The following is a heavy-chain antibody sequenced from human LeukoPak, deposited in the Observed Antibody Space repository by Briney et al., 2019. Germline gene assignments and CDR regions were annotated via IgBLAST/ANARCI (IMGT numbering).Heavy chain of an antibody. V-gene: IGHV1-69*04. CDR2: IIPILGIA. Sequence: SVKVSCKASGGTFSSYAISWVRQAPGQGLEWMGRIIPILGIANYAQKFQGRVTITADKSTSTAYMELSSLRSEDTAVYYCARYSNYAWDFDYWGQGTLVTVSS. CDR3: ARYSNYAWDFDY. D-gene: IGHD4-11*01. J-gene: IGHJ4*02. CDR1: GGTFSSYA.